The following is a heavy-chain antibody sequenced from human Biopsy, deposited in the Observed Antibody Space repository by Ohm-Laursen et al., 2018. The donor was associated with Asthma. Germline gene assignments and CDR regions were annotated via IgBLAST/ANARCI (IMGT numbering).Heavy chain of an antibody. J-gene: IGHJ6*02. CDR3: ARGGYYGDRRHHNGLDV. V-gene: IGHV1-46*01. CDR1: GYTFTSYY. CDR2: INPSGGSA. D-gene: IGHD4-17*01. Sequence: VASVKVSCKASGYTFTSYYMHWVRQAPGQGLEWMGIINPSGGSASYAQKFQGRVTITADESTSTAYMELTSLRKEDTAVYYCARGGYYGDRRHHNGLDVWGQGTTVTVSS.